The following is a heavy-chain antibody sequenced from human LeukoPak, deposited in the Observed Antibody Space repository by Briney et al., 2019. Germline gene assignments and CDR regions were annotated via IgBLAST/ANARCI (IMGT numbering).Heavy chain of an antibody. CDR3: ARSYYGSGSYQGY. CDR2: INHSGST. Sequence: SETLSLTCAVYGGSFSGYYWSWIRQPPGKGLEWIGEINHSGSTNYNPSLKSRVTISVDTSKNQLFLKLSSVTAADTAVYYCARSYYGSGSYQGYWGQGTLVTVSS. D-gene: IGHD3-10*01. J-gene: IGHJ4*02. CDR1: GGSFSGYY. V-gene: IGHV4-34*01.